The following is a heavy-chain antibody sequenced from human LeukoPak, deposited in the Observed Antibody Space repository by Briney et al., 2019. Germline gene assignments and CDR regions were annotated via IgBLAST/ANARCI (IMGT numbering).Heavy chain of an antibody. Sequence: SEPLSLTCGVSGGSISSTNWWGWVRQPPGQGLEWIGEISLTGETNYNPSLNGRVTMSLDGSRNQLSLTLTSVTAADTAIYYCSRESGAFCPFGYWGQGTLVIVPP. CDR1: GGSISSTNW. J-gene: IGHJ4*02. CDR3: SRESGAFCPFGY. CDR2: ISLTGET. V-gene: IGHV4-4*02. D-gene: IGHD1-26*01.